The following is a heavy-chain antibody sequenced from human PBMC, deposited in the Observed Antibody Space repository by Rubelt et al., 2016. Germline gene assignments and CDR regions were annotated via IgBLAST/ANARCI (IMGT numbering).Heavy chain of an antibody. CDR2: ISGGGGNT. CDR3: ASDLRGSVRYSPNDAFDV. Sequence: EVQLVESGGGLVQPGGSLRLSCAASGFTFSSYWMHWVRQAPGKGLVWVSGISGGGGNTYYADSVKGRFTISRDSSVNTLYLQMKSLGAEDTAVYYCASDLRGSVRYSPNDAFDVWGQGTMVTVSS. D-gene: IGHD3-10*01. V-gene: IGHV3-74*01. J-gene: IGHJ3*01. CDR1: GFTFSSYW.